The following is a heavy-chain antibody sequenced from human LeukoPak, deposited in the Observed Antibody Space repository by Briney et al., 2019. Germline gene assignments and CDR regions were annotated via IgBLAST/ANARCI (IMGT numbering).Heavy chain of an antibody. CDR1: GGTFSSYA. CDR2: IIPIFGTA. CDR3: ALDSSGYYYY. V-gene: IGHV1-69*13. Sequence: SVKVSCKASGGTFSSYAISWVRQAPGQGLEWMGGIIPIFGTANYAQKFKGRGTITADESTSPAYMELSRLRSDDTAVYYCALDSSGYYYYWGQGTLVTVSS. D-gene: IGHD3-22*01. J-gene: IGHJ4*02.